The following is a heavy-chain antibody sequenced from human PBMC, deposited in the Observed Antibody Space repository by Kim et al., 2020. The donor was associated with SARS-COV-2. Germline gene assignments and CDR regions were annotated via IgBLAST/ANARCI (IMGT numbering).Heavy chain of an antibody. CDR1: GFTFSSYS. J-gene: IGHJ4*02. V-gene: IGHV3-48*02. Sequence: GGSLRLSCAASGFTFSSYSMNWVRQAPGKGLEWVSYISSSSSTIYYADSVKGRFTISRDNAKNSLYLQMNSLRDEDTAVYYCARDPLGYCSGGSCYEAFIDYWGQGTLVTVSS. CDR3: ARDPLGYCSGGSCYEAFIDY. D-gene: IGHD2-15*01. CDR2: ISSSSSTI.